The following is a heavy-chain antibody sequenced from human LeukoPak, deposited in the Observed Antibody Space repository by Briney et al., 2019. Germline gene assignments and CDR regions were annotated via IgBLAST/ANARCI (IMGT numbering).Heavy chain of an antibody. CDR3: ARGRGTTVTTTFDY. CDR1: GFTFDDYG. CDR2: INWNGGST. J-gene: IGHJ4*02. V-gene: IGHV3-20*04. D-gene: IGHD4-17*01. Sequence: GGSLRLSCAASGFTFDDYGMSWVRQAPGKGLEWVSGINWNGGSTVYADSVKGRFTISRDNAKNSLYLQMNSLRAEDTASYYCARGRGTTVTTTFDYWGQGTLVTVSS.